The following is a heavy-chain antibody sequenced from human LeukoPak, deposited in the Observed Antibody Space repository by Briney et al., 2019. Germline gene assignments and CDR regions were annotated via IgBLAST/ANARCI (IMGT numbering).Heavy chain of an antibody. CDR2: IYYSGST. CDR3: ARETPGAGHFDY. V-gene: IGHV4-30-4*01. Sequence: SQTLSLTCTVSGGSFSSGAYYWSWIRQPPGKGLEWIGYIYYSGSTYYNPSLKSRVTISVDTSKNQFSLKLTAVTAADTAVYYCARETPGAGHFDYWGQGSLVTVSS. CDR1: GGSFSSGAYY. J-gene: IGHJ4*02. D-gene: IGHD7-27*01.